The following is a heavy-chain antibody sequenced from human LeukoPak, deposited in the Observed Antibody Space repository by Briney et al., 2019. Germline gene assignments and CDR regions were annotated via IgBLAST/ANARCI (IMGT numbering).Heavy chain of an antibody. CDR1: GGSISSYY. J-gene: IGHJ4*02. Sequence: SETLSLTCTVSGGSISSYYWSWIRQHAGKGLEWIGRIYTSGSTNYNPSLKSRVTMSVDTSKNQFSLKLSSVTAADTAVYYCARVDRARTAGYSSSWYFDYWGQGTLVTVSS. V-gene: IGHV4-4*07. CDR2: IYTSGST. D-gene: IGHD6-13*01. CDR3: ARVDRARTAGYSSSWYFDY.